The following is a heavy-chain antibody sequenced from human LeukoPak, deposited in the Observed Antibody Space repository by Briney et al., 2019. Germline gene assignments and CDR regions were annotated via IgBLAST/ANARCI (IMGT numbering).Heavy chain of an antibody. D-gene: IGHD4-17*01. CDR1: GFTFSSYG. V-gene: IGHV3-33*01. J-gene: IGHJ3*02. CDR2: IWYDGSNK. Sequence: PGGSLRLSCAASGFTFSSYGMHWVRQAPGKGLEWVAVIWYDGSNKYYADSVKGRFTISRDNSKNTLYLQMNSLRAEDTAVYYCAREDYGDYYAFDIWGQGTMVTVSS. CDR3: AREDYGDYYAFDI.